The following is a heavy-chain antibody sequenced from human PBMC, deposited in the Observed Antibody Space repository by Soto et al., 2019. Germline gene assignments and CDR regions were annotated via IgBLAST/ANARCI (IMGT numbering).Heavy chain of an antibody. V-gene: IGHV3-33*01. CDR2: IWYDGSNK. CDR3: ARVGAGGRSYSLDY. CDR1: GFTFSSYG. D-gene: IGHD1-26*01. Sequence: QVQLVESGGGVVQPGRSLRLSCAASGFTFSSYGMHWVRQAPGKGLEWVAVIWYDGSNKYYADSVKGRFTISRDNSKNTLYLQMNSLRAEDTAVYYCARVGAGGRSYSLDYWGQGTLVTVSS. J-gene: IGHJ4*02.